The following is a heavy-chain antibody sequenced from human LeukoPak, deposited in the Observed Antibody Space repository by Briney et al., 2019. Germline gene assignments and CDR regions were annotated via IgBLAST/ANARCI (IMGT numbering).Heavy chain of an antibody. J-gene: IGHJ4*02. V-gene: IGHV3-30*02. CDR2: IRYDGSNK. CDR1: GFTFSSYG. Sequence: GGSLRLSCAASGFTFSSYGMHWVRQAPGKGLEWVAFIRYDGSNKYYADSVKGRFTISRDNSENTLYLQMNSLRAEDTAVYYCAKDLRDSSGWTFDYWGQGTLVTVSS. CDR3: AKDLRDSSGWTFDY. D-gene: IGHD6-19*01.